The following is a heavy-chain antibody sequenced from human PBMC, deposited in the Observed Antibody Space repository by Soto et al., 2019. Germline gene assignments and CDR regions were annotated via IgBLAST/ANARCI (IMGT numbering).Heavy chain of an antibody. CDR3: ARACGGGNCYLDYFDF. D-gene: IGHD2-15*01. V-gene: IGHV1-24*01. CDR2: FDPEDGET. J-gene: IGHJ4*02. Sequence: ASVKVSCKVSGYTLTELSMHWVRQAPGKGLEWMGGFDPEDGETIYAQKFQGRVTMTEDTSTDTAYMELSSLRSEDTGVYYCARACGGGNCYLDYFDFWGQGTLVTVSS. CDR1: GYTLTELS.